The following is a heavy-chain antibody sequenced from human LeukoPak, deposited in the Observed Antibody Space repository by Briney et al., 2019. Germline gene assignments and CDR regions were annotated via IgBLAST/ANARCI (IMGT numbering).Heavy chain of an antibody. Sequence: PGGSLRLSCVVSGISLNNYAMTWVRQAPGKGLEWVSYISERGGSTTYADSVKGRFTISRDASLNTLYQQMNNLRAEDTAVYFCAKRGVVIRGLLVIGYHQEAYHYDFWGQGVLVTVSS. D-gene: IGHD3-10*01. J-gene: IGHJ4*02. CDR3: AKRGVVIRGLLVIGYHQEAYHYDF. CDR2: ISERGGST. CDR1: GISLNNYA. V-gene: IGHV3-23*01.